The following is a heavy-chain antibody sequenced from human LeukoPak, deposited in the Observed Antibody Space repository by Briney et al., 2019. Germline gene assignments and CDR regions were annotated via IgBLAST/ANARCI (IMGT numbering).Heavy chain of an antibody. CDR2: IYYSGGP. J-gene: IGHJ4*02. CDR3: ARLDQTLYYDFWSGYFRFDY. D-gene: IGHD3-3*01. CDR1: GGSISSSSYY. V-gene: IGHV4-39*01. Sequence: SETLSLTCTVSGGSISSSSYYWGWIRQPPGKGLGWIGSIYYSGGPYYNPSLKSRVTISVDTSKNQFSLKLSSVTAADTAVYYCARLDQTLYYDFWSGYFRFDYWGQGTLVTVSS.